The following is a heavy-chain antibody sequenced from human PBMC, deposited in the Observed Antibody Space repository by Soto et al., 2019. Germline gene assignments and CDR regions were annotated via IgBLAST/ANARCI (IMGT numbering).Heavy chain of an antibody. Sequence: SETLSLTCTVSGGSISSSSYYWGWIRQPPGKGLEWIGYIYYSGSTNYNPSLKSRVTISVDTSKNQFSLKLSCVTAADTAVYYCASSSGTYHNGSDPWGQGTRVTAS. V-gene: IGHV4-61*05. CDR1: GGSISSSSYY. CDR2: IYYSGST. D-gene: IGHD1-26*01. J-gene: IGHJ5*02. CDR3: ASSSGTYHNGSDP.